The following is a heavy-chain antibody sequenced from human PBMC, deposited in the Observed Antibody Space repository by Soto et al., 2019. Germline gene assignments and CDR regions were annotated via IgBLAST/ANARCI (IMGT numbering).Heavy chain of an antibody. J-gene: IGHJ4*02. Sequence: QVQLVESGGGVVQPGRSLRLSCAASGFTFSSYGMHWVRQAPGKGLEWVAVISYDGSNKYYADSVKGRFTISRDNSKNTLYLQMNSLRAEDTAVYYCAKGVGYFDWSPIDYWGQGTLVTVSS. V-gene: IGHV3-30*18. CDR3: AKGVGYFDWSPIDY. CDR1: GFTFSSYG. D-gene: IGHD3-9*01. CDR2: ISYDGSNK.